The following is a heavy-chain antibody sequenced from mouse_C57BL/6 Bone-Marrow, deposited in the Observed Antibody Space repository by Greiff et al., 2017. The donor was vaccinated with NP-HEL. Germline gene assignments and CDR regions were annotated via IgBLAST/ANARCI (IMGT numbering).Heavy chain of an antibody. V-gene: IGHV1-64*01. D-gene: IGHD4-1*01. CDR2: IHPTGGST. CDR3: ARSWAACFAY. CDR1: GYTFTSYW. J-gene: IGHJ3*01. Sequence: QVQLQQPGAELVKPGASVKLSCKASGYTFTSYWMHWVKQRPGQGLEWIGMIHPTGGSTNYNEKFKSKATLTVDKSSSTAYMQLSSLTSEDSAVYYCARSWAACFAYWGQGTLVTVSA.